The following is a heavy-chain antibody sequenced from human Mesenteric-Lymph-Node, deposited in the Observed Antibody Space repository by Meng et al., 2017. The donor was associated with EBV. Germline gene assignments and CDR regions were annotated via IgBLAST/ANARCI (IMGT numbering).Heavy chain of an antibody. J-gene: IGHJ4*02. D-gene: IGHD5-12*01. CDR2: MYYSGIT. Sequence: QVQLQESGPGLVKPSVTLSLTCTVSGDSVSSGSKYWSWIRQSPGKGLEWIGYMYYSGITKYNPSLKSRVTISVDTSKNQFSLKLSSVTAADTALYYCARDLGYSGYYPAYWGQGTLVTVSS. CDR3: ARDLGYSGYYPAY. V-gene: IGHV4-61*01. CDR1: GDSVSSGSKY.